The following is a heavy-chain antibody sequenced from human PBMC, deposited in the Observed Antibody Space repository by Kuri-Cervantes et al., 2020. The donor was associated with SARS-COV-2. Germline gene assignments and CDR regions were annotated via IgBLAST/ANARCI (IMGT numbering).Heavy chain of an antibody. D-gene: IGHD3-10*01. Sequence: GESLKISCAASGFTFSSYAMSWVRQAPGKGLEWASAISGSGGSTYYADSVKGRFTISRDNSKNTLYLRMNSLRAEDTAVYYCAKTTMVQGVIISGWIDHWGQGTLVTVSS. J-gene: IGHJ4*02. CDR3: AKTTMVQGVIISGWIDH. CDR2: ISGSGGST. CDR1: GFTFSSYA. V-gene: IGHV3-23*01.